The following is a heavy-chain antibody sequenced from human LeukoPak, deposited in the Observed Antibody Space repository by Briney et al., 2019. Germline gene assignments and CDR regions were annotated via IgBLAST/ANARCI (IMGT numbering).Heavy chain of an antibody. J-gene: IGHJ4*02. D-gene: IGHD2-2*01. Sequence: PGGSLRLSCVASAFTFNNYWMHWVRQAPGRGLVWVSRIKGDGSSTNYADSVRGRFTISRDNAKNTVYLQMNSLRTEDTAVYYCAKAFPYCSSTSCHPPLFDYWGQGTLVTVSS. CDR2: IKGDGSST. CDR3: AKAFPYCSSTSCHPPLFDY. CDR1: AFTFNNYW. V-gene: IGHV3-74*01.